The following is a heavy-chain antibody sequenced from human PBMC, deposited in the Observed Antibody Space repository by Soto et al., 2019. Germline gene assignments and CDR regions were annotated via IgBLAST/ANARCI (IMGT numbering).Heavy chain of an antibody. CDR1: GFTFSSYA. Sequence: GGSLRLSCAASGFTFSSYAMSWVRQAPGKGLEWVSVISGSGGSTYYADSVKGRFTISRDNSKNTLYLQMNSLRAEDTAVYYCAKSDNWNDLAFDIWGQGTMVTVSS. D-gene: IGHD1-1*01. V-gene: IGHV3-23*01. J-gene: IGHJ3*02. CDR2: ISGSGGST. CDR3: AKSDNWNDLAFDI.